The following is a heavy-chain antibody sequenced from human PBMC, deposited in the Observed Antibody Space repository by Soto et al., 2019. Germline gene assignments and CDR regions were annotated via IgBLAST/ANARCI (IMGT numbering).Heavy chain of an antibody. D-gene: IGHD3-10*01. CDR2: MNPNSGNT. Sequence: QVQLVQSGAEVKKPGASVKVSCKASGYTFTSYDINWVRQATGQGLEWMGWMNPNSGNTGYAQKVQGRVTMTRNTSISTAYMELSSLRSEDTAVYYCARAGILWFGELGYDAFDIWGQGTMVTVSS. J-gene: IGHJ3*02. V-gene: IGHV1-8*01. CDR1: GYTFTSYD. CDR3: ARAGILWFGELGYDAFDI.